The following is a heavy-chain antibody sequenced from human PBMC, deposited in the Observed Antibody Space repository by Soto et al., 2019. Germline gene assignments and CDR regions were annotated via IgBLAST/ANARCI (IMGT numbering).Heavy chain of an antibody. D-gene: IGHD2-2*01. Sequence: SVKVSCKASGDMFDTYTITWMRQAPGRGLEWVGGIIPRSAKSNYAQKFEGRVTITADESTSTAYMELSSLRSDDTAVYYCAMGGDKYQLLSEFYSYGMDVWGQ. CDR2: IIPRSAKS. CDR3: AMGGDKYQLLSEFYSYGMDV. CDR1: GDMFDTYT. J-gene: IGHJ6*02. V-gene: IGHV1-69*13.